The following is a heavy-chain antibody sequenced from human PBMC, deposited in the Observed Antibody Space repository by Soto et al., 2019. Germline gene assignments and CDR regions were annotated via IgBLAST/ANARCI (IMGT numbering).Heavy chain of an antibody. CDR1: GFTFKSYG. V-gene: IGHV3-30*18. CDR3: AKDVGYWSGGRCYPHNWFDP. CDR2: ISYDGSIE. J-gene: IGHJ5*02. Sequence: GGSLRLSCAASGFTFKSYGMHWVRQAPGKGLEWVAVISYDGSIEYYGDSVKGRFTISRDNSKNTLYLQMNSLRAEDTAVYYCAKDVGYWSGGRCYPHNWFDPWGQGTLVTVSS. D-gene: IGHD2-15*01.